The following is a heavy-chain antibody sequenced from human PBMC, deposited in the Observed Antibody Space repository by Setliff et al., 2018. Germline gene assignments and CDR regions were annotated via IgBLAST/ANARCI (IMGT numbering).Heavy chain of an antibody. J-gene: IGHJ5*02. CDR3: AREPLAAPGHGYFDP. D-gene: IGHD6-6*01. Sequence: SETLSLTCTVSGGSISTYYWSWIRQPPGKGLEWIGYVYYSGIANYSPSLKSRVTISVDTSKKDFSLKMSSVTAADTAVYYCAREPLAAPGHGYFDPWGQGTLVTVSS. CDR1: GGSISTYY. CDR2: VYYSGIA. V-gene: IGHV4-59*01.